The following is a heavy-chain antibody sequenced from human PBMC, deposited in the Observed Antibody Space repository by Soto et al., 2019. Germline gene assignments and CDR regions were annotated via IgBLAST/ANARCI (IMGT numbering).Heavy chain of an antibody. CDR1: GGSVSSGGYY. CDR2: IYYTGST. V-gene: IGHV4-61*08. CDR3: ARRYGYSFDY. J-gene: IGHJ4*02. Sequence: SETLSLTCTVSGGSVSSGGYYWSWIRQPPGKGLEWIGYIYYTGSTDYNPSLKSRVTISVDTSKNQFSLKLSSVTAADTAVYYCARRYGYSFDYWGQGTLVTVSS. D-gene: IGHD1-1*01.